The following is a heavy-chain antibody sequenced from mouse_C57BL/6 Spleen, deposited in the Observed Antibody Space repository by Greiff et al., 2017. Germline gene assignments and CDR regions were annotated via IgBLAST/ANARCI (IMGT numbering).Heavy chain of an antibody. CDR2: INPNNGGT. V-gene: IGHV1-26*01. Sequence: EVQLQQSGPELVKPGASVKISCKASGYTFTDYYMNWVKQSHGKSLEWIGDINPNNGGTSYNQKFKGKATLTVDKSSSTAYMELHGLTSEYSAIYYCARCLDYESAWFAYWGQGTLVTVSA. CDR1: GYTFTDYY. CDR3: ARCLDYESAWFAY. D-gene: IGHD2-4*01. J-gene: IGHJ3*01.